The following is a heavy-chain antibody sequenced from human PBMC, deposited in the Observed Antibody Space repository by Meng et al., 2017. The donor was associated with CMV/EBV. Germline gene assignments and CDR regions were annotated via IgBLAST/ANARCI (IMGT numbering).Heavy chain of an antibody. CDR2: ISSSGSTI. CDR1: GFTFSDYY. D-gene: IGHD3-3*01. Sequence: GESLKISCAASGFTFSDYYMSWIRQAPGKGLEWVSYISSSGSTIYYADSVKGRFTISRDNAKNSLYLQMNSLRAEDTAVYYCARAGGLRFLEWLSVWFDPWGQGTLVTVSS. CDR3: ARAGGLRFLEWLSVWFDP. J-gene: IGHJ5*02. V-gene: IGHV3-11*01.